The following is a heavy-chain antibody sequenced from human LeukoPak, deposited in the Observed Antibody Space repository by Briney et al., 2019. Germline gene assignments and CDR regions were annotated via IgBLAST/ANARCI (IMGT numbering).Heavy chain of an antibody. J-gene: IGHJ4*02. CDR3: ARHPVLRYFDWLSPTYYFDY. D-gene: IGHD3-9*01. CDR2: INHSGST. V-gene: IGHV4-34*01. Sequence: PSETLSLTCAVYGGSFSGYYWSWIRQPPGKGLEWIGEINHSGSTNYNPSLKSRVTISVDTSKNQFSLKLSSVTAADTAVYYCARHPVLRYFDWLSPTYYFDYWGQGTLVTVSS. CDR1: GGSFSGYY.